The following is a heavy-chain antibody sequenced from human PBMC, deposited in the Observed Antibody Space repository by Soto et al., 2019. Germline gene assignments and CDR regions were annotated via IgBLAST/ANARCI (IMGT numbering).Heavy chain of an antibody. CDR2: INPSGGST. CDR3: ARDLYYYDRPWFDP. Sequence: GSGTGSFTASGYTFTSYYMHLVRQAPGQGLEWMGIINPSGGSTSYAQKFQGRVTMTRDTSTSTVYMELSSLRSEDTAVYYCARDLYYYDRPWFDPWGQGTLVNVSS. J-gene: IGHJ5*02. V-gene: IGHV1-46*01. D-gene: IGHD3-22*01. CDR1: GYTFTSYY.